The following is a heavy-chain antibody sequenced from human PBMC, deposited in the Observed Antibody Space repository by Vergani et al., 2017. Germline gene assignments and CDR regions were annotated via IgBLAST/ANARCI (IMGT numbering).Heavy chain of an antibody. CDR2: IIPIFGTA. CDR1: GGTFSSSA. J-gene: IGHJ4*02. Sequence: QVQLVQSGAEVKMPGSSVKVSCKASGGTFSSSAITWVRQAPGQGLEWMGRIIPIFGTANYAQKFQGRVTIIADESTSTAYMELSSLRSEDTAVYYCARENRAYYDILTGLDYWGQGTLVTVSS. V-gene: IGHV1-69*13. CDR3: ARENRAYYDILTGLDY. D-gene: IGHD3-9*01.